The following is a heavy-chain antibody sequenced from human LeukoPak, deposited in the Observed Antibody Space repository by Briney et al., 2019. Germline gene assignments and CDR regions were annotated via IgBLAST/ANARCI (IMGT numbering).Heavy chain of an antibody. D-gene: IGHD2-15*01. J-gene: IGHJ4*02. CDR3: ARETCSGGSCFQFDF. CDR2: IYYSGST. Sequence: SETLSLTCTVSGDSISNYYWSWIRLSPGKGLEWIGYIYYSGSTNYNPSLKSRVTISVDTSKNQFSLKLSSVTAADTAVYYCARETCSGGSCFQFDFWGQGTLVTVSS. CDR1: GDSISNYY. V-gene: IGHV4-59*01.